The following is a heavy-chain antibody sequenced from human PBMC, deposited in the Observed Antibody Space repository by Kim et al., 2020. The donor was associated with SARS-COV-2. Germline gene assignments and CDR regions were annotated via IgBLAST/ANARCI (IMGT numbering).Heavy chain of an antibody. J-gene: IGHJ4*02. CDR2: IYYSGST. D-gene: IGHD3-10*01. V-gene: IGHV4-31*03. CDR3: ARDGVRGVITD. Sequence: SETLSLTCTVSGGSISSGDYYWSWIRQHPGKGLEWIGYIYYSGSTYYNPSLKSRVTISVDTSKNHFSLKLSSVTAADTAVYYCARDGVRGVITDWGQGTLVTVSS. CDR1: GGSISSGDYY.